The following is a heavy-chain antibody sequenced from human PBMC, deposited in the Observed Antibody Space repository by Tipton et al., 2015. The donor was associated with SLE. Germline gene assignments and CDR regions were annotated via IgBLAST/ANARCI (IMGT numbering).Heavy chain of an antibody. D-gene: IGHD3-3*01. Sequence: SLRLSCAASGFTFSSYEMNWVRQAPGKGLEWVSYISSSGSTIYYADSVKGRFTISRDNSKNTLYLQMNSLRAEDTAMYYCAKEFDFWSGPFDYWGQGTLVTVSS. V-gene: IGHV3-48*03. CDR1: GFTFSSYE. J-gene: IGHJ4*02. CDR2: ISSSGSTI. CDR3: AKEFDFWSGPFDY.